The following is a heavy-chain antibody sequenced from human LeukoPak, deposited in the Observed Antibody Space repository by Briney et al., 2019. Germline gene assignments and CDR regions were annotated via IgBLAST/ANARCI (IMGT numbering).Heavy chain of an antibody. CDR3: ASGLGEPAAIPVPY. Sequence: GASVKVSCKASGGTFGNYAISWVRQAPGQGLEWMGGIIPIFGTANYAQKFQGRVTITTDESTSTAYMELSSLRSEDTAVYYCASGLGEPAAIPVPYWGQGTLVTVSS. J-gene: IGHJ4*02. V-gene: IGHV1-69*05. D-gene: IGHD2-2*01. CDR1: GGTFGNYA. CDR2: IIPIFGTA.